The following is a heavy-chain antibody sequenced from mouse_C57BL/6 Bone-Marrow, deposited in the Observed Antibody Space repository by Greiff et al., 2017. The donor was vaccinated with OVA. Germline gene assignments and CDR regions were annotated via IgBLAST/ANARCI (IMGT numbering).Heavy chain of an antibody. J-gene: IGHJ4*01. V-gene: IGHV1-72*01. CDR3: ARVTTVVAYYYAMDY. CDR1: GYTFTSYW. Sequence: QVQLKQPGAELVKPGASVKLSCKASGYTFTSYWMHWVKQRPGRGLEWIGRIDPNSGGTKYNEKFKSKATLTVDKPSSPAYMQLSSLTSEDSAVYYCARVTTVVAYYYAMDYWGQGTSVTVSS. CDR2: IDPNSGGT. D-gene: IGHD1-1*01.